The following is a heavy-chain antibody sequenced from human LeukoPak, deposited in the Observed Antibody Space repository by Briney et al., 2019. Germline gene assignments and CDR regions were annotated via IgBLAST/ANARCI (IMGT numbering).Heavy chain of an antibody. D-gene: IGHD5-24*01. CDR2: ISGSGGST. J-gene: IGHJ4*02. V-gene: IGHV3-23*01. CDR3: AKRGGRWLQFHYDY. CDR1: GFTFSSYA. Sequence: GGSLRLSCAASGFTFSSYAMSWVRQAPGKGLEWVSAISGSGGSTYYADSVKGRFTISRDNSKNTLYLQVNSLRAEDTAIYYCAKRGGRWLQFHYDYWGQGTLVTVSS.